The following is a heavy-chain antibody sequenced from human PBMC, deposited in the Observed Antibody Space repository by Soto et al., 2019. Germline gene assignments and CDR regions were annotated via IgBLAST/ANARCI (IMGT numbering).Heavy chain of an antibody. Sequence: QITLKESGPTLVKPTQTLTLTCTFSGFSLSTSGVGVGWIRQPPGKALEWLALIYWDDDKRYRPSLKSRLTITKDTSKNQVVPTMTNMDPVDTATYYCAHKQSPRRYSYGPCDYWGQGTLVTVSS. V-gene: IGHV2-5*02. CDR3: AHKQSPRRYSYGPCDY. CDR2: IYWDDDK. J-gene: IGHJ4*02. CDR1: GFSLSTSGVG. D-gene: IGHD5-18*01.